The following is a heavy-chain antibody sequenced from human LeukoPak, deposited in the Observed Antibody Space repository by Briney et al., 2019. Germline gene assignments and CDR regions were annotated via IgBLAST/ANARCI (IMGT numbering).Heavy chain of an antibody. D-gene: IGHD5-18*01. CDR2: IYPGDSDT. CDR3: ATISGYTAMAPSDAFDI. J-gene: IGHJ3*02. V-gene: IGHV5-51*01. Sequence: GASLKISCKGSGYRFPSYWIGLVRQMPGKGLEWWGIIYPGDSDTRYSPSFQGQVTISADKSIITAYLQWSSLKASDTAMYYCATISGYTAMAPSDAFDIWGQGTMVTVSS. CDR1: GYRFPSYW.